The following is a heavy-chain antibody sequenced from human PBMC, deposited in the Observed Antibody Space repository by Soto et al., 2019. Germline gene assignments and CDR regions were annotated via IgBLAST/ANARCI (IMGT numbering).Heavy chain of an antibody. V-gene: IGHV3-48*03. D-gene: IGHD2-2*02. CDR1: GFTFNSHE. CDR2: ISSSGGSI. CDR3: ARSWGLYCSSSRCYSPWFDP. J-gene: IGHJ5*02. Sequence: GWSLGLSCAGSGFTFNSHEMTWVRQSPGKGLEWISSISSSGGSIYYADSVKGRFTVSRDNAKNSLYLQMNSLRAEDTAVYYCARSWGLYCSSSRCYSPWFDPWGRGTLVTVSS.